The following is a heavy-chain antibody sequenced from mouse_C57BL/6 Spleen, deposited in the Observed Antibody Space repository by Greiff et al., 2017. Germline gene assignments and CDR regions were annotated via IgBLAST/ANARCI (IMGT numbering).Heavy chain of an antibody. D-gene: IGHD2-4*01. V-gene: IGHV1-54*02. CDR1: GYAFTNYL. Sequence: VQLQQSGAELVRPGTSVKVSCKASGYAFTNYLIEWVKQRPGQGLEWIGVINPGSGGTNYNEKFKGKATLTADKSSITANMQLSSLTSEDSAVYFYAREGYDCDGAFDYWGQGATLTASS. CDR3: AREGYDCDGAFDY. CDR2: INPGSGGT. J-gene: IGHJ2*01.